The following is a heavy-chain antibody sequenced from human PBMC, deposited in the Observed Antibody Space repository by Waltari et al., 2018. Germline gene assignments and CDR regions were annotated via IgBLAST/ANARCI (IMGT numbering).Heavy chain of an antibody. CDR1: GYSFTNSG. V-gene: IGHV1-18*01. J-gene: IGHJ3*01. CDR2: INTKGDYT. Sequence: QVQLAQSGFEVKKPGASVKVSCKASGYSFTNSGFSWVRQAPGQGLEWMAWINTKGDYTVDAHMFQGRLTLTTDTSTTTAYMDLRSLRSDDTAVYYCARDRGYRPDTFDLWGQGTMVTVSS. CDR3: ARDRGYRPDTFDL. D-gene: IGHD5-18*01.